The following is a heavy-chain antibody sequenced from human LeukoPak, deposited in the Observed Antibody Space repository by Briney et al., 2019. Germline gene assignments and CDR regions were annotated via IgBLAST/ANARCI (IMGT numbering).Heavy chain of an antibody. J-gene: IGHJ3*02. CDR1: GYSFTDYY. V-gene: IGHV1-2*02. Sequence: ASVNVSCKASGYSFTDYYLHWVRQAPGQGLEWMGCIDPDTGGTKFAQKFQGGVTMTRDTSVSTAYMELSSLRSDDTAVYYCAREYYDSSGLKYAFDIWGQGTMVTVSS. CDR3: AREYYDSSGLKYAFDI. D-gene: IGHD3-22*01. CDR2: IDPDTGGT.